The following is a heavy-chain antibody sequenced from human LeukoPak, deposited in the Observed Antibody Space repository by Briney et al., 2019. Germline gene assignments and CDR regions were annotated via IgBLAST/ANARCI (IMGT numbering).Heavy chain of an antibody. J-gene: IGHJ4*02. D-gene: IGHD5-12*01. Sequence: PGGSLRLSCAASGFIFSSYAMSWVRQAPGKGLVWVSRINSDGSSTSYADSVKGRFTISRDNAKNTLYLQMNSLRAEDTAVYYCARDRSGYDFDYWGQGTLVTVSS. CDR3: ARDRSGYDFDY. V-gene: IGHV3-74*01. CDR2: INSDGSST. CDR1: GFIFSSYA.